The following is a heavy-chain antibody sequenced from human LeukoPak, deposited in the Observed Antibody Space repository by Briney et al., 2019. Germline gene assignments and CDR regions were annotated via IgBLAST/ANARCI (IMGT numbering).Heavy chain of an antibody. V-gene: IGHV3-66*01. CDR1: GFTVSSNY. D-gene: IGHD5-18*01. CDR2: IYSGGTT. J-gene: IGHJ4*02. Sequence: GGSLRLSCAASGFTVSSNYMSWVRQAPGKGLEWVSVIYSGGTTYYADSVKGRFTISRDNSKNTLHLQMNSLRAEDTAAYYCARDQYSYAHAAHWGQGTLVTVSS. CDR3: ARDQYSYAHAAH.